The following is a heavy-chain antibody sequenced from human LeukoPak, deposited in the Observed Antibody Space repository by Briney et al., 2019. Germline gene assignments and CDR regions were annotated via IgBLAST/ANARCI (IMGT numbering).Heavy chain of an antibody. J-gene: IGHJ4*02. Sequence: SQTLSLTCAVSGGSISSGGYSWSWIRQPPGKGLEWIGYIYHSGSTYYNPSLKSRVTISVDRSKNQFSLKLSSVTAADTAVYYCACGGSYRPDLDYWGQGTLVTVSS. CDR3: ACGGSYRPDLDY. CDR1: GGSISSGGYS. D-gene: IGHD3-16*02. V-gene: IGHV4-30-2*01. CDR2: IYHSGST.